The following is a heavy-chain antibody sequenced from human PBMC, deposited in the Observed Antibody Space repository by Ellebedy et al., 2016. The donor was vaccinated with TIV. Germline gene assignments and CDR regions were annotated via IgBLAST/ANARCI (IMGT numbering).Heavy chain of an antibody. CDR1: GFTFSSYS. CDR2: ISYDGSNK. J-gene: IGHJ3*02. CDR3: TKDKTTTTAYDALDI. V-gene: IGHV3-30*18. Sequence: GGSLRLSCAASGFTFSSYSMNWVRQAPGKGLEWVAVISYDGSNKYYADSVKGRFTVSRDNSKNTLYLQMKNLRTEDTALYYCTKDKTTTTAYDALDIWGQGTMVAVSS. D-gene: IGHD4-17*01.